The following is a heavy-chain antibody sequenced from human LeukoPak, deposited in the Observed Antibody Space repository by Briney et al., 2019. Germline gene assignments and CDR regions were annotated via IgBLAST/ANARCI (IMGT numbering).Heavy chain of an antibody. V-gene: IGHV1-69*04. CDR3: ANTGTSGSPLFDP. Sequence: SVKVSCKASGGTFSSYAISWVRQAPGQGLEWMGRIIPILGIANYAQKFQGRVTITADKSTSTAYMELSSLRSEDTAVYYCANTGTSGSPLFDPWGQGTLVTVSS. CDR1: GGTFSSYA. J-gene: IGHJ5*02. CDR2: IIPILGIA. D-gene: IGHD3-10*01.